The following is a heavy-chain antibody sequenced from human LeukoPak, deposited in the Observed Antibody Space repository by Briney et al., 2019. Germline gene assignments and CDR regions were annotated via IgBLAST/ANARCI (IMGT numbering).Heavy chain of an antibody. CDR2: INHSGST. J-gene: IGHJ4*02. CDR3: ARDYEDGDYGHFDY. Sequence: SETLSLTCAVYGGSFSGYYWSWIRQPPGKGLEWIGEINHSGSTNYNPSLKSRVTISVDTSKNQFSLELSSVTAADTAVYYCARDYEDGDYGHFDYWGQGTLVTVSS. CDR1: GGSFSGYY. V-gene: IGHV4-34*01. D-gene: IGHD4-17*01.